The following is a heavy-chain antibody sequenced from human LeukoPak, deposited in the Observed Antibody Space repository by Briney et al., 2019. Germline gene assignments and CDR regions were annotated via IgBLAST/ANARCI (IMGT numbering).Heavy chain of an antibody. V-gene: IGHV3-30*04. J-gene: IGHJ4*02. CDR3: AREIGDYGDY. CDR2: ISYDGSNK. D-gene: IGHD3-10*01. Sequence: PGGSLRLSCAASGFTFSSYAMHWVRQAPGKGLEWVAVISYDGSNKYYADSVKGRFTISRDNSKNTLYLQMNSLRAEDTVVYYCAREIGDYGDYWGQGTLVTVSS. CDR1: GFTFSSYA.